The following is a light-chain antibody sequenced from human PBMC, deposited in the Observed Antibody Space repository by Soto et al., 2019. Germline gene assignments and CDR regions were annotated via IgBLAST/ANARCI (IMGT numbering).Light chain of an antibody. Sequence: EVVLTQSPATLSLSPGERASLSCRANQSVGNSFAWYQQKPGQPPSLLIYDASSRATGIPARFSGSGSGTDFTLPISSLEPDDFAVYFCQQRTSWPAGITFGQGTRQEI. V-gene: IGKV3-11*01. CDR1: QSVGNS. CDR2: DAS. CDR3: QQRTSWPAGIT. J-gene: IGKJ5*01.